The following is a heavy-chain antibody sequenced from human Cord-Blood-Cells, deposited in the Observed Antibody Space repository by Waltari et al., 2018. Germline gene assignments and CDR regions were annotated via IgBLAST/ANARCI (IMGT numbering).Heavy chain of an antibody. Sequence: MHWVRQAPGQGLEWMGWINPNSGGTNYAQKFQGWVTMTRDTSISTAYMELSRLRSDDTAVYYCARVAVAGTSYFDYWGQGTLVTVSS. V-gene: IGHV1-2*04. J-gene: IGHJ4*02. CDR2: INPNSGGT. D-gene: IGHD6-19*01. CDR3: ARVAVAGTSYFDY.